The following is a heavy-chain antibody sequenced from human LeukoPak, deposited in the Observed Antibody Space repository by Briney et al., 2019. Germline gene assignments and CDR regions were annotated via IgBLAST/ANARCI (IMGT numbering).Heavy chain of an antibody. V-gene: IGHV4-38-2*02. CDR3: ARGERSGWPYFDY. J-gene: IGHJ4*02. Sequence: PSQTLSLTCTVSGYSISSGYYWGWIRQPPGKGLEWIGSIYHSGSTYYNPSLKSRVTISVDTSKNQFSLKLSSVTAADTAVYYCARGERSGWPYFDYWGQGTLVTVSS. CDR2: IYHSGST. CDR1: GYSISSGYY. D-gene: IGHD6-19*01.